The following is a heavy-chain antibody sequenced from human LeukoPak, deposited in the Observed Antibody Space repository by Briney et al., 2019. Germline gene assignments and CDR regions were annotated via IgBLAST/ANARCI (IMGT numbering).Heavy chain of an antibody. Sequence: GWALRLSCAASGCTFRSYGMVWVRPAPGKGLEWVSSICGVGETTYYEDSVKVRIPIFRDNSKNTLYLQMNSLRAEDTAVYCCAKDCDGCMMTFDNWGQGTLVTVSS. V-gene: IGHV3-23*01. CDR1: GCTFRSYG. D-gene: IGHD2-8*01. J-gene: IGHJ4*02. CDR2: ICGVGETT. CDR3: AKDCDGCMMTFDN.